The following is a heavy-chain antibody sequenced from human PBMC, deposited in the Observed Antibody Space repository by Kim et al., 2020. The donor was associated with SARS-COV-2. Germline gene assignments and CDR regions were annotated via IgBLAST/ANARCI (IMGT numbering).Heavy chain of an antibody. Sequence: ADSVKVLFTISRDNAKNTVSLQMDSLRADDTAVYYCAKRIEATTIFENWGQGTLVTVSS. V-gene: IGHV3-23*01. CDR3: AKRIEATTIFEN. D-gene: IGHD6-13*01. J-gene: IGHJ4*02.